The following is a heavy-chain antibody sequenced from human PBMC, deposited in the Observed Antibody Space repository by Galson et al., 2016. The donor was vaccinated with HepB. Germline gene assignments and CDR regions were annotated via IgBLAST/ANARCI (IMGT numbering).Heavy chain of an antibody. V-gene: IGHV3-30*03. CDR3: ARDKSGGYYGSGTYLRNYYAMDV. D-gene: IGHD3-10*01. Sequence: SLRLSCAASGFTFSNYGMHWVRQAPGKGLEWVAVITYDGSNAYYADSVKGRFTISRDNSKNTLFLQMNSLRAEDTAVYYCARDKSGGYYGSGTYLRNYYAMDVWGQGTTVTVSS. J-gene: IGHJ6*02. CDR1: GFTFSNYG. CDR2: ITYDGSNA.